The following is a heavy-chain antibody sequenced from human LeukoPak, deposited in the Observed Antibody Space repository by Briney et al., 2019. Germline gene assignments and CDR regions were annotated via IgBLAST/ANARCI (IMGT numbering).Heavy chain of an antibody. Sequence: PSETLSLTCTVSGGSISSYYWSWIRQPPGKGLEWIGYIYDSGSTNYNPSLKSRVTISVDTSKNQFSLKLSSVTAADTAVFYCASLTTADAFDIWGQGTMVTVSS. J-gene: IGHJ3*02. D-gene: IGHD3-22*01. CDR2: IYDSGST. CDR1: GGSISSYY. V-gene: IGHV4-59*01. CDR3: ASLTTADAFDI.